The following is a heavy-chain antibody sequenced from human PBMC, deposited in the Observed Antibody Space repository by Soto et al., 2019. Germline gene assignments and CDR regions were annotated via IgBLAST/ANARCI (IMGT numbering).Heavy chain of an antibody. CDR3: GTEPYCSSTSCSPGSVGMDV. D-gene: IGHD2-2*01. CDR2: ISSSSSYI. Sequence: PGGSLRLSCAASGFTFSSYSMNWVRQAPGKGLEWVSSISSSSSYIYYADSVKGRFTISRDNAKNSLYLQMNSLRAEDTAVYYCGTEPYCSSTSCSPGSVGMDVWGQGTTVTVSS. CDR1: GFTFSSYS. V-gene: IGHV3-21*01. J-gene: IGHJ6*02.